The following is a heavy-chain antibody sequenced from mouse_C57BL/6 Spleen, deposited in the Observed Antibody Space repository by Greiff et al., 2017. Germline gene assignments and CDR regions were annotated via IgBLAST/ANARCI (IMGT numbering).Heavy chain of an antibody. CDR3: ARGDITTVVATNFDV. D-gene: IGHD1-1*01. J-gene: IGHJ1*03. CDR1: GYAFSSYW. V-gene: IGHV1-80*01. Sequence: VQRVESGAELVKPGASVKISCKASGYAFSSYWMNWVKQRPGKGLEWIGQIYPGDGDTNYNGKFKGKATLTADKSSSTAYMQLSSLTSEDSAVYFCARGDITTVVATNFDVWGTGTTVTVSS. CDR2: IYPGDGDT.